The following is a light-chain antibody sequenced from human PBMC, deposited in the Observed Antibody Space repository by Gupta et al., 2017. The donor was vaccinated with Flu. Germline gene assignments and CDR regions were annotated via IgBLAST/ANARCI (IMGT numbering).Light chain of an antibody. CDR3: MQAIQTPRT. CDR2: LGS. V-gene: IGKV2-28*01. J-gene: IGKJ1*01. Sequence: DIVMTQSPLSLPVTPGEPAPIPCRSSQSHLHSNGYNYLDWYLQKPGQSPQLLIYLGSNRASGVPDRFSGSGSGTDFTLKISRVEAEDVGVYYCMQAIQTPRTFGQGTKVEIK. CDR1: QSHLHSNGYNY.